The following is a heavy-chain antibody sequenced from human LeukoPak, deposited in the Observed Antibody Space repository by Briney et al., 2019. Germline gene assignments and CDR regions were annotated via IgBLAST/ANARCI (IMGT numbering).Heavy chain of an antibody. J-gene: IGHJ6*02. Sequence: SETLSLTCTVSGGSVSSGSYYWSWIRQPPGKGLEWIGYIYYSGSTNYNPSLKSRVTISVDTSKNQFSLKLSSVTAADTAVYYCARESDAGYSSGWFTYYYYGMDVGGQGTTVTVSS. D-gene: IGHD6-19*01. V-gene: IGHV4-61*01. CDR3: ARESDAGYSSGWFTYYYYGMDV. CDR1: GGSVSSGSYY. CDR2: IYYSGST.